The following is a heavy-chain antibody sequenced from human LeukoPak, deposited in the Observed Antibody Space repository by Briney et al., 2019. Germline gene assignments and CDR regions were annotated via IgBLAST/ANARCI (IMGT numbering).Heavy chain of an antibody. CDR2: IRNDGSHK. CDR1: GFIFSSYG. CDR3: VKDRVTEAYGMEV. V-gene: IGHV3-30*02. J-gene: IGHJ6*02. Sequence: GGSLRLSCAASGFIFSSYGMHWVRQAPGKGPEWVAVIRNDGSHKYYADSVKGRFTISRDNSKNTLVLQMNSLTAKDTAVYYCVKDRVTEAYGMEVWGQGTTVTVSS.